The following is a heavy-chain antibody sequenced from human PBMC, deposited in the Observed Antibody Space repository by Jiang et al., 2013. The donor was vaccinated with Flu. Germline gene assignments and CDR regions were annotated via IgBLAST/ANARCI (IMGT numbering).Heavy chain of an antibody. CDR3: ARDGYYYDKGLFDL. CDR2: IYSGGSI. J-gene: IGHJ2*01. Sequence: FTVSSNYMSWVRQAPGKGLEWVSVIYSGGSIYYADSVKGRFTISRDNSKNTLYLQMNSLRAEDTAVYYCARDGYYYDKGLFDLWGRGTLVTVSS. V-gene: IGHV3-66*01. CDR1: FTVSSNY. D-gene: IGHD3-22*01.